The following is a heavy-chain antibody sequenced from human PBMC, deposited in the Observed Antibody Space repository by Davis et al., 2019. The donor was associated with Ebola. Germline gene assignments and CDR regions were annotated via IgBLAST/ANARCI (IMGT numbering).Heavy chain of an antibody. CDR2: IRSKANSYAT. CDR3: TSTTGYCSGGSCYGFY. D-gene: IGHD2-15*01. V-gene: IGHV3-73*01. J-gene: IGHJ4*02. CDR1: GFTFSGSA. Sequence: GGSLRLSCAASGFTFSGSAMHWVRQASGKGLEWVGRIRSKANSYATAYAASVKGRFTISRDDSKNTAYLQMNSLKTEDTAVYYCTSTTGYCSGGSCYGFYWGQGTLVTVSS.